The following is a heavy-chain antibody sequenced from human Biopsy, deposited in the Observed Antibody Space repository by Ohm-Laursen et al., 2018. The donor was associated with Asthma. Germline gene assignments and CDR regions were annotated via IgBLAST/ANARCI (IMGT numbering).Heavy chain of an antibody. V-gene: IGHV1-3*01. CDR1: GYTFTHYA. D-gene: IGHD2-8*02. CDR3: ARDGNWCRLRNCSPPGYWFDP. J-gene: IGHJ5*02. Sequence: ASVKVSCKASGYTFTHYAIHWLRQAPGQRPEWMGWINAGNGKLEYSGKFQGRVTITRDTSAATAYMELSSLTSGDTAVYYCARDGNWCRLRNCSPPGYWFDPWGQGTLVTVSS. CDR2: INAGNGKL.